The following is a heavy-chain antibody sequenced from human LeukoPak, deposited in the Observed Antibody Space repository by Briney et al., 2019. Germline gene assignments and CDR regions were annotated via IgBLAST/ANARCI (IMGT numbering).Heavy chain of an antibody. CDR1: GFTFSDYY. CDR3: ATATDRSGYYYGGFDI. J-gene: IGHJ3*02. D-gene: IGHD3-22*01. V-gene: IGHV3-11*04. CDR2: ITSSGTTI. Sequence: GGSLRLSCAASGFTFSDYYMTWMRQAPGKGLEWVSYITSSGTTIYYADSLKGRFTISRDNAKNSLYLRMNSLRAEDTAIYYCATATDRSGYYYGGFDIWGQGTMVTVSS.